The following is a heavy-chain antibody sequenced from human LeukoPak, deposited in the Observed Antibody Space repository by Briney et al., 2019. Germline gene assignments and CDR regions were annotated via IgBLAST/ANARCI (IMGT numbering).Heavy chain of an antibody. CDR3: ARGEYYDSSDSLDY. V-gene: IGHV3-48*01. CDR2: ISSSSSTI. CDR1: GFTFSSYS. D-gene: IGHD3-22*01. Sequence: GGSLRLSCAASGFTFSSYSMNWVRQAPGKGLEWVSYISSSSSTIYYADSVKGRFTISRDNAKNSLYLQMNSLRAEDTAVYYCARGEYYDSSDSLDYWGQGTLVTVSS. J-gene: IGHJ4*02.